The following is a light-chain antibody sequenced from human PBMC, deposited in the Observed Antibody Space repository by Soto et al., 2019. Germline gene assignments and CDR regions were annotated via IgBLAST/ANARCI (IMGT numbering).Light chain of an antibody. Sequence: EIVLTQSPGTLSLSPGERATLSCRASQSVSSSYVAWYQQKPGQAPRLLIYDASSKATGVPDRFSGSGSGTDFSLTISRLESEDFAVYYCQQYGSSPTFGPGTKVKIK. J-gene: IGKJ3*01. CDR2: DAS. CDR1: QSVSSSY. V-gene: IGKV3-20*01. CDR3: QQYGSSPT.